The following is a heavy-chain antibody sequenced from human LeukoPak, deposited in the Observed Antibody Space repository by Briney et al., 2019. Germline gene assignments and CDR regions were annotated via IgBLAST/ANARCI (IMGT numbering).Heavy chain of an antibody. D-gene: IGHD6-13*01. J-gene: IGHJ4*02. CDR1: RCTFSSYA. CDR2: IIPIFGTA. Sequence: GSGVQVSYKPSRCTFSSYAIIWLRPAPGRGLEWMGGIIPIFGTANYEPTFQSRVTITADGSTSKVYLDLSSLRSDDTAVYYCAREDSNYYFDYWGQGTLVTVSS. CDR3: AREDSNYYFDY. V-gene: IGHV1-69*01.